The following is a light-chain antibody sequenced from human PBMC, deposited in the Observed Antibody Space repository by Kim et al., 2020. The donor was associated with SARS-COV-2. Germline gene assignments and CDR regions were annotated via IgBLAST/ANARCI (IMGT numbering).Light chain of an antibody. J-gene: IGKJ5*01. CDR3: QQYNNWPLT. V-gene: IGKV3-15*01. CDR2: GAS. Sequence: ETVMTQSPATLSVSPGERATLFCRASQSVSRNVAWYQQKPGQAPRLLIYGASTRATAIPARFSGSGSGTEFTLTIHSLQSEDFALYYCQQYNNWPLTFGQGTRLEIK. CDR1: QSVSRN.